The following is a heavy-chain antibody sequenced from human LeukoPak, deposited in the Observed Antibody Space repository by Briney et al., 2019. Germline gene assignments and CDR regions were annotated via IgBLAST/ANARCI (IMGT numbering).Heavy chain of an antibody. CDR1: GFTFSDYW. CDR2: IKSDGGLT. V-gene: IGHV3-74*01. Sequence: PGGSLRLSCAASGFTFSDYWMHWVRQAPGKGLVWVSRIKSDGGLTNYADSVKGRFTISRDNTKNTLYLQMNSLRAEDTAVYYCARITSSSWYQLYYYYYMDVWGKGTTVTISS. D-gene: IGHD6-13*01. J-gene: IGHJ6*03. CDR3: ARITSSSWYQLYYYYYMDV.